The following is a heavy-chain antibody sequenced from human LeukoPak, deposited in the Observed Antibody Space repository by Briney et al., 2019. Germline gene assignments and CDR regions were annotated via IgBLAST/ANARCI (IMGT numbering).Heavy chain of an antibody. J-gene: IGHJ4*02. CDR2: ISGSGGST. CDR3: AKVRNYDSSGYYYVNSYYFHY. CDR1: RFTFSSYA. Sequence: GGSLTLACAAARFTFSSYAMSWVRQAAGKLREWVSSISGSGGSTYYGDSVKGRFTISRDNSKNTLYLQMNSLRAEDTAVYYCAKVRNYDSSGYYYVNSYYFHYWRQGTLVTV. D-gene: IGHD3-22*01. V-gene: IGHV3-23*01.